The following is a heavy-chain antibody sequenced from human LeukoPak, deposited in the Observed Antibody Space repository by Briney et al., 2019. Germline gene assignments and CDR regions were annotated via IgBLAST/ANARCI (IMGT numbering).Heavy chain of an antibody. D-gene: IGHD6-13*01. CDR3: ARGRVSSSGYYYYGMDV. Sequence: SQTLSLTCAVYGGSFSGSYWSWIRQPPGKGLEWIGEINHSGSTNYNPSLKSRVTISVATSKNQSSLKLSSVTAADTAVYYWARGRVSSSGYYYYGMDVWGQGTTVTVSS. CDR1: GGSFSGSY. CDR2: INHSGST. J-gene: IGHJ6*02. V-gene: IGHV4-34*01.